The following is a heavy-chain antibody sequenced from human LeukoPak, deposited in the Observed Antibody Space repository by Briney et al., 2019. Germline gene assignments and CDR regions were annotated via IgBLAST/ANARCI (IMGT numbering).Heavy chain of an antibody. CDR2: IIGSGGST. V-gene: IGHV3-23*01. CDR1: GFTFSSYA. Sequence: GGSLRLSCAASGFTFSSYAMSSVRQAPGKGLEWVSAIIGSGGSTYYADSVKGRFTISRDNSKSTLYLQMNSLRAEDTAVYYCAKVGADWLNWGQGTLVTVSS. J-gene: IGHJ4*02. D-gene: IGHD3-9*01. CDR3: AKVGADWLN.